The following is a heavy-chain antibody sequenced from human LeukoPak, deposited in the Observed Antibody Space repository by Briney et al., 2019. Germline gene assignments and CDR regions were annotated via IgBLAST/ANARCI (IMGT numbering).Heavy chain of an antibody. D-gene: IGHD6-19*01. CDR2: IIPIFGTA. CDR3: ARAGVEVAGLYYFDY. V-gene: IGHV1-69*06. CDR1: GGTCSSYA. Sequence: GASVKVSCKAAGGTCSSYAISWVRQAPGQGLEWMGGIIPIFGTANYAQKFQGRVTITADKSTSTAYMELSSLRSEDTAVYYCARAGVEVAGLYYFDYWGQGTLVTVSS. J-gene: IGHJ4*02.